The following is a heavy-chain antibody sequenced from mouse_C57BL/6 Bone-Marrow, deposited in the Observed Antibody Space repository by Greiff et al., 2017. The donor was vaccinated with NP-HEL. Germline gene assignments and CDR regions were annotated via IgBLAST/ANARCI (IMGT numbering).Heavy chain of an antibody. V-gene: IGHV1-81*01. J-gene: IGHJ3*01. CDR3: ARLYYGNLRWFAY. Sequence: QVQLQQSGAELARPGASVKLSCKASGYTFTSYGISWVKQRTGQGLEWIGEIYPRSGNTYYNEKFKGKATLTADKSSSTAYVELRSLTSEDSAVYFCARLYYGNLRWFAYWGQGTLVTVSA. D-gene: IGHD2-1*01. CDR1: GYTFTSYG. CDR2: IYPRSGNT.